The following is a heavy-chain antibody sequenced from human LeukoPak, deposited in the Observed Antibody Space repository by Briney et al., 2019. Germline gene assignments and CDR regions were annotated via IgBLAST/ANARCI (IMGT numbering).Heavy chain of an antibody. J-gene: IGHJ5*02. CDR2: IFHSGST. Sequence: PSETLSLTCTVSGYSISSGYYWGWIRQPPGRGLEWIASIFHSGSTYYNPSLKSRVTISVDTSKNQFSLKLSYVTAADTAVYYCARTGSSRSWFDRWGQGTLVTVSS. CDR3: ARTGSSRSWFDR. V-gene: IGHV4-38-2*02. CDR1: GYSISSGYY. D-gene: IGHD1-1*01.